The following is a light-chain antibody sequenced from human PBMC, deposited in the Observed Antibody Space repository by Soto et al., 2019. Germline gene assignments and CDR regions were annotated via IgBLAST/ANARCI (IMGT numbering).Light chain of an antibody. CDR3: QQYATSRT. Sequence: IVLTQSPGTLSLSPGERATLSCRASQSLSNSYLAWYQQKRGQAPRLLIYGASNRATGIPDRISGSGSGTDFTLTISRLEPEDSAVYFCQQYATSRTFGQGTKVAIK. J-gene: IGKJ1*01. V-gene: IGKV3-20*01. CDR1: QSLSNSY. CDR2: GAS.